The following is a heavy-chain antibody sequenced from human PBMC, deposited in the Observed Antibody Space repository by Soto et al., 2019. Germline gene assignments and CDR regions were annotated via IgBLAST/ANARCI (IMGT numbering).Heavy chain of an antibody. CDR1: GYTFTGYY. D-gene: IGHD2-15*01. CDR3: AREDERYCSGGSCSRGYYYYGTDV. V-gene: IGHV1-2*02. Sequence: ASVKVSGKASGYTFTGYYMHWVRQAPGRGLEWMGWINPNSGGTNYAQKFQGRVTMTRDTSISTAYMELSRLRSDDTAVYYCAREDERYCSGGSCSRGYYYYGTDVWGQGTTVTVSS. J-gene: IGHJ6*02. CDR2: INPNSGGT.